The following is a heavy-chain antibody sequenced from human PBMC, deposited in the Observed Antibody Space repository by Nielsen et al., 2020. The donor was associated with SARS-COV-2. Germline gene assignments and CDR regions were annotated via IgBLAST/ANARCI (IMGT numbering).Heavy chain of an antibody. CDR2: ISWNSGSI. J-gene: IGHJ6*02. D-gene: IGHD5-24*01. V-gene: IGHV3-9*01. Sequence: SLKISCAASGFTFSSYAMHWVRQAPGKGLEWVSGISWNSGSIGYADSVKGRFTISRDNAKNSLYLQMNSLRAEDTAVYYCARWRWLQLKGLDGMDVWGQGTTVTVSS. CDR3: ARWRWLQLKGLDGMDV. CDR1: GFTFSSYA.